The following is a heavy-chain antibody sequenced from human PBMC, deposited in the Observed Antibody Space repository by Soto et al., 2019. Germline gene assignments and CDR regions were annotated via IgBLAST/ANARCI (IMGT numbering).Heavy chain of an antibody. Sequence: QVQLVQSGAEVKKPGASVKVSCKASGYPFTSYSISWVRQAPGQGLEWMGWINVYNGNTKYAQKFQGRVTMTTDTSTSTVYMELRSLTSDDTAVYYCARDGVAVTTGISGYWGQGTLVTVSS. V-gene: IGHV1-18*01. J-gene: IGHJ4*02. CDR2: INVYNGNT. CDR1: GYPFTSYS. CDR3: ARDGVAVTTGISGY. D-gene: IGHD4-4*01.